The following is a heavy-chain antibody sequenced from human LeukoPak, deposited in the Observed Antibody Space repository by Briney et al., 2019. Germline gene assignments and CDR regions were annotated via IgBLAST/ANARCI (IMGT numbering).Heavy chain of an antibody. D-gene: IGHD4-17*01. CDR2: IYTSGST. Sequence: SETLSLTCTVSGGSISSGSYYWSWIRQPAGRGLEWIGRIYTSGSTNYNPSLKSRVTISVDPSKDQFSLKLSSVTAADTAVYYCARGLRFYYYYMDVWGKGTTVTISS. CDR1: GGSISSGSYY. J-gene: IGHJ6*03. V-gene: IGHV4-61*02. CDR3: ARGLRFYYYYMDV.